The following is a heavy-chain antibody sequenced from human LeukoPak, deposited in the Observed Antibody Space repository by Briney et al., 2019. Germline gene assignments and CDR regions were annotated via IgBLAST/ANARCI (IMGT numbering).Heavy chain of an antibody. Sequence: GGSLRLSCAASGFTFSSYSMMWVRQAPGKGLEWVSYISSSSTTIHYADSVKGRFTISRDNAKNSVYLQMNSLRAEDTAVYYCAKNYLRYFDRPEFDYWGQGTLVTVSS. J-gene: IGHJ4*02. CDR3: AKNYLRYFDRPEFDY. V-gene: IGHV3-48*01. D-gene: IGHD3-9*01. CDR1: GFTFSSYS. CDR2: ISSSSTTI.